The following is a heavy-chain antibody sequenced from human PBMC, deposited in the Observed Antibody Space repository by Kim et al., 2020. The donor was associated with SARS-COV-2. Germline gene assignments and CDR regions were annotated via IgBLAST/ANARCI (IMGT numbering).Heavy chain of an antibody. CDR1: GGSISSSSYY. V-gene: IGHV4-39*07. J-gene: IGHJ4*02. CDR2: IYYSGST. D-gene: IGHD6-19*01. Sequence: SETLSLTCTVSGGSISSSSYYWGWIRQPPGKGLEWIGSIYYSGSTYYNPSLKSRVTISVDTSKNQFSLKLSSVTAADTAVYYCARDRGSSGWYLSPTLPDYWGQGTLVTVSS. CDR3: ARDRGSSGWYLSPTLPDY.